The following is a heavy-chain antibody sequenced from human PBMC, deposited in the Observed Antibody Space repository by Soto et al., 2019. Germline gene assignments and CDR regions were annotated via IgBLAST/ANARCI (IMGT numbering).Heavy chain of an antibody. CDR2: IYYSGST. V-gene: IGHV4-39*01. CDR3: ARHTSWYFHYGMDV. D-gene: IGHD2-2*01. J-gene: IGHJ6*02. CDR1: GGSISSSSYY. Sequence: SETLSLTCTVSGGSISSSSYYWGWIRQPPGKGLEWTGSIYYSGSTYYNPSLKSRVTISVDTSKNQFSLKLSTVTAADAAVYYCARHTSWYFHYGMDVWGQGTTVTVSS.